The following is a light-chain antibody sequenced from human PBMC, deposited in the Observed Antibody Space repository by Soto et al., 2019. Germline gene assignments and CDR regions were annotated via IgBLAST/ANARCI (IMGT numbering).Light chain of an antibody. Sequence: EIVLTQSPGTLSLSPGERATLSCRAGQSVRSFLAWYQQRPGQAPRLLIYGASSRATGIPDRFSGSGSGTDFTLTISRLEPEDFAVYYCQQYGSSPPFTFGPGTKVDIK. CDR3: QQYGSSPPFT. CDR2: GAS. CDR1: QSVRSF. J-gene: IGKJ3*01. V-gene: IGKV3-20*01.